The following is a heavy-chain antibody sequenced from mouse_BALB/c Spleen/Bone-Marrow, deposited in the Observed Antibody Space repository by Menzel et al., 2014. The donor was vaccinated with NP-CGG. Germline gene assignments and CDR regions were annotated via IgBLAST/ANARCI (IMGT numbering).Heavy chain of an antibody. J-gene: IGHJ3*01. CDR1: GFTFSNYW. Sequence: EVKVEESGGGLVQPGGSMKLSCVASGFTFSNYWMNWVRQSPEKGLEWVAEIRLKSHNYATRYAESVKGRFTISRDDSKNSVYLQMNNLRAEDTGIYYCTTGFAYWGQGTLVTVSA. V-gene: IGHV6-6*02. CDR2: IRLKSHNYAT. CDR3: TTGFAY.